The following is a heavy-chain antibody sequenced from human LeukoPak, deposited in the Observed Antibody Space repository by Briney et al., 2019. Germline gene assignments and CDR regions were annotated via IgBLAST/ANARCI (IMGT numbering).Heavy chain of an antibody. Sequence: PGRSLRLSCAASGFTFDDYAMHWVRQAPGKGLEWVSGISWNSGSIGYADSVKGRFTISRDNSQSTLYLQMSSLRPEDTAVYYCAKGGWEASSSSWRFFDYWGQGTLVTVSS. J-gene: IGHJ4*02. D-gene: IGHD6-6*01. CDR1: GFTFDDYA. V-gene: IGHV3-9*01. CDR3: AKGGWEASSSSWRFFDY. CDR2: ISWNSGSI.